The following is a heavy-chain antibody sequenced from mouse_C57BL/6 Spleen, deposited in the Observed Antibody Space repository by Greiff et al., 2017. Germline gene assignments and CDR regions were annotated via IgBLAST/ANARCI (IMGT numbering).Heavy chain of an antibody. Sequence: LVESGPELVKPGASVKISCKASGYSFTDYNMNWVKQSNGKSLEWIGVINPNYGTTSYNQKFKGKATLTVDQSSSTAYMQLNSLTSEDSAVYYCARGDIGPYSNYCAYWGQGTLVTVSA. V-gene: IGHV1-39*01. CDR2: INPNYGTT. D-gene: IGHD2-5*01. CDR1: GYSFTDYN. J-gene: IGHJ3*01. CDR3: ARGDIGPYSNYCAY.